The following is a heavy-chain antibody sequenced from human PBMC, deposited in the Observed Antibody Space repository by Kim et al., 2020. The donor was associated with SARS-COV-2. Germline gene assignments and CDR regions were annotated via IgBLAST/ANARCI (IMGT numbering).Heavy chain of an antibody. J-gene: IGHJ5*02. V-gene: IGHV3-33*06. CDR2: IWYDGSNK. CDR1: GFTFSSYA. Sequence: GGSLRLSCAASGFTFSSYAMHWVRQAPGKGLEWVAVIWYDGSNKYYADSVKGRFTISRDNSKNTLYLQMNSLRAEDTAVYYCAKGVPYYYDSSGLVDPWGQGTLVTVSS. D-gene: IGHD3-22*01. CDR3: AKGVPYYYDSSGLVDP.